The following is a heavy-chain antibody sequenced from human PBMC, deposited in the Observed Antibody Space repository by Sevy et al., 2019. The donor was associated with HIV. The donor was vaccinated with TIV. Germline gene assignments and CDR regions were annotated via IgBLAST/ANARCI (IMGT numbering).Heavy chain of an antibody. CDR1: GFTFSSYA. D-gene: IGHD3-3*01. V-gene: IGHV3-23*01. J-gene: IGHJ6*02. CDR3: ASHQGVSYYDLSYYGMDV. CDR2: ISGSGGST. Sequence: GGSLRLSCAASGFTFSSYAMSWVRQAPGKGLEWVSAISGSGGSTYYAHSVKGRFTISRDNSKNTLYLQMNSLRAEDTAVYYCASHQGVSYYDLSYYGMDVWGQGTTVTVSS.